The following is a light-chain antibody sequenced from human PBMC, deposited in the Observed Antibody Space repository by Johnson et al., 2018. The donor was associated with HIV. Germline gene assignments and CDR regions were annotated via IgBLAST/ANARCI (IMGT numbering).Light chain of an antibody. V-gene: IGLV1-51*02. CDR2: ATN. J-gene: IGLJ1*01. Sequence: QSVLTQPPSVSAPPGQKVTISCSGSSSNIGNNLASWYQQLPGTAPKLLIYATNKRPPGLPDRSSGSKSVTSATLGITGLQTGDAADYSCGTCDHGLSVYVFGSGTKVTVL. CDR1: SSNIGNNL. CDR3: GTCDHGLSVYV.